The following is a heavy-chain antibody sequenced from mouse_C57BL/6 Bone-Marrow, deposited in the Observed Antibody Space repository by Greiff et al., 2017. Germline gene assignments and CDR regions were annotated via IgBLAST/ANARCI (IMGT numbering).Heavy chain of an antibody. CDR3: TRYDGYCEGWFDY. D-gene: IGHD2-3*01. V-gene: IGHV14-4*01. CDR2: IDPENGDT. J-gene: IGHJ3*01. Sequence: VQLQQSGAELVRPGASVKLSCTASGFNIKDDYMHWVKQRPEQGLAWIGWIDPENGDTDYPPKFQGKPTIPADTSSNTAYLQLSSLTSEDPAVYYCTRYDGYCEGWFDYWGQGTLVTVSA. CDR1: GFNIKDDY.